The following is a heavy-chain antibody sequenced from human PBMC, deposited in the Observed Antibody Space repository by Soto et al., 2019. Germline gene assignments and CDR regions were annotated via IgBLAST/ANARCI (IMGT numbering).Heavy chain of an antibody. CDR1: GFTFDNYG. CDR2: ISYDGSKK. D-gene: IGHD2-15*01. J-gene: IGHJ6*02. CDR3: AKDLDVVVVVTATRGLDV. V-gene: IGHV3-30*18. Sequence: QVQLVESGGGVVQPGRSLRLSCAASGFTFDNYGLHWVRQAPGKGLEWVEVISYDGSKKFYADSVTGRFTISRDNSKNTLYLQMNTLRVEDTAVYYCAKDLDVVVVVTATRGLDVWGQGTTVTVAS.